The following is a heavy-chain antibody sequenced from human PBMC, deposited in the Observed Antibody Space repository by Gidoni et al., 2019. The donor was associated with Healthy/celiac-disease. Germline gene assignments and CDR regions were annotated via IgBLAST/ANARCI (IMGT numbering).Heavy chain of an antibody. Sequence: LPLPESGPGLVKPSETLSLPCTFSGGSISRSSYYLGGIRPPPGKGLEWIGSIYYSGSTYYNPTIKSRVTISVDTSKNQFALKLSSVTAADTAVYYCARQNADCGVRFGWFDPWGQGTLVTVSS. CDR2: IYYSGST. J-gene: IGHJ5*02. V-gene: IGHV4-39*01. CDR1: GGSISRSSYY. CDR3: ARQNADCGVRFGWFDP. D-gene: IGHD2-21*01.